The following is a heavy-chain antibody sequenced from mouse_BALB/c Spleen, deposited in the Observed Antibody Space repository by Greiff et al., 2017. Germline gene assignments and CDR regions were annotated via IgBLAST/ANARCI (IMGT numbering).Heavy chain of an antibody. V-gene: IGHV5-12-2*01. CDR2: ISNGGGST. CDR3: ARPNDYDAWFAY. D-gene: IGHD2-4*01. CDR1: GFTFSSYT. J-gene: IGHJ3*01. Sequence: EVKLVESGGGLVQPGGSLKLSCAASGFTFSSYTMSWVRQTPEKRLEWVAYISNGGGSTYYPDTVKGRFTISRDNAKNTLYLQMSSLKSEDTAMYYCARPNDYDAWFAYWGQGTLVTVSA.